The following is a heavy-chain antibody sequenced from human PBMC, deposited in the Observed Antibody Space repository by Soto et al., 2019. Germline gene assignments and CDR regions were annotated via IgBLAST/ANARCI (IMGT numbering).Heavy chain of an antibody. CDR2: ISYDGSNK. CDR1: GFTFSSYA. Sequence: GGSLRLSCAASGFTFSSYAMHWVRQAPGKGLEWVAVISYDGSNKYYADSVKGRFTISRDDSKSTLYLQMNSLRAEDTAVYYCARDPDSPYYDILTGSNFDYWGQGTLVTVSS. CDR3: ARDPDSPYYDILTGSNFDY. D-gene: IGHD3-9*01. V-gene: IGHV3-30-3*01. J-gene: IGHJ4*02.